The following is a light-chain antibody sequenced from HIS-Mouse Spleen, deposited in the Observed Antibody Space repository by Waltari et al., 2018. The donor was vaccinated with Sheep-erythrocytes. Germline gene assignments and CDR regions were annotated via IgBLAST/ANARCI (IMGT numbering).Light chain of an antibody. CDR3: CSYAGSYNHV. CDR1: SSDVGGYNY. Sequence: QSALTQPRSVSGSPGQSVTISCTGTSSDVGGYNYVSWYQQHPGKAPKLMIYDVSKLPSWVPDRFSGSKSGNPASLTISGLQAEDEADYYCCSYAGSYNHVFATGTKVTVL. J-gene: IGLJ1*01. V-gene: IGLV2-11*01. CDR2: DVS.